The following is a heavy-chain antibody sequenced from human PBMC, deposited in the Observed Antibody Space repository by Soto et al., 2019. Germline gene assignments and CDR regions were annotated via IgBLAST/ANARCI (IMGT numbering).Heavy chain of an antibody. V-gene: IGHV4-61*01. CDR1: GDSVSSYNYY. J-gene: IGHJ5*02. CDR3: ARGLTGLDP. D-gene: IGHD2-8*02. Sequence: SETLSLTCSVSGDSVSSYNYYWSWIRQSPGKGLEWIGYIYSSGSTNYNPSLKSRVTISVDTSKNQFSLKLSSVTAADTAVYYCARGLTGLDPWGQGTLVTVSS. CDR2: IYSSGST.